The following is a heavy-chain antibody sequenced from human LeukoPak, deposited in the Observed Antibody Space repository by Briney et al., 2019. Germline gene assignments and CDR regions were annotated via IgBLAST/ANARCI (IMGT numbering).Heavy chain of an antibody. CDR3: AKVDSYGYSAFDI. D-gene: IGHD5-18*01. J-gene: IGHJ3*02. CDR2: IYSGGST. Sequence: PGGSLRLSCAASGFTVSSKYMSWVRQAPGKGLEWVSVIYSGGSTYYADSVKGRFTISRDNSKNMVYLQMNSLRAEDTAVYYCAKVDSYGYSAFDIWGQGTMVTVSS. CDR1: GFTVSSKY. V-gene: IGHV3-66*01.